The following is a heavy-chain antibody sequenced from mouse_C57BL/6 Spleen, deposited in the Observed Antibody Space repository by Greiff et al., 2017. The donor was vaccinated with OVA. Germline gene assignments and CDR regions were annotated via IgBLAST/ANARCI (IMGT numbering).Heavy chain of an antibody. V-gene: IGHV1-18*01. CDR2: INPNNGGT. CDR3: ARDSSIYYYAMDY. J-gene: IGHJ4*01. D-gene: IGHD3-2*02. CDR1: GYTFTDYN. Sequence: EVQGVESGPELVKPGASVKIPCKASGYTFTDYNMDWVKQSHGKSLEWIGDINPNNGGTIYNQKFKGKATLTVDKSSSTAYMELRSLTSEDTAVYYCARDSSIYYYAMDYWGQGTSVTVSS.